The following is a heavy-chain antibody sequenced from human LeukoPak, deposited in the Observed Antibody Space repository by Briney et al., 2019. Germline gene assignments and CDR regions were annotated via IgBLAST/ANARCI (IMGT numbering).Heavy chain of an antibody. CDR3: AGHSSSWRPNWFDP. D-gene: IGHD6-13*01. Sequence: PGGSLRLSCAASGFTFSDYYMSWIRQAPGKGLEWVSYISSSGSTIYYADSVKGRFTISRDNAKNSLYLQMNSLRAEDTAVYYCAGHSSSWRPNWFDPWGQGTLVTVSS. V-gene: IGHV3-11*04. CDR1: GFTFSDYY. CDR2: ISSSGSTI. J-gene: IGHJ5*02.